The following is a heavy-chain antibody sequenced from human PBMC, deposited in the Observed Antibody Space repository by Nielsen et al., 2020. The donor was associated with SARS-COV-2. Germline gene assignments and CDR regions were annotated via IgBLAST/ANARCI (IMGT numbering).Heavy chain of an antibody. V-gene: IGHV3-23*01. Sequence: GGSLRLSCAASGFTFSSYAMHWVRQAPGKGLEWVSAISGSGGSTYYADSVKGRFTISRDNSKNTLYLQMNSLRPEDTAVYYCAREFALRDTAYFDYWGQGTLVTVSS. CDR2: ISGSGGST. CDR3: AREFALRDTAYFDY. CDR1: GFTFSSYA. J-gene: IGHJ4*02. D-gene: IGHD5-18*01.